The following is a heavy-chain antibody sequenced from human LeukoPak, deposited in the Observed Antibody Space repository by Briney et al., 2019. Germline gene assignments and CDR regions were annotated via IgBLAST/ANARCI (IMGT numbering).Heavy chain of an antibody. J-gene: IGHJ4*02. V-gene: IGHV4-39*01. CDR3: AIHGYSGYDY. CDR1: GVSISSSSYY. D-gene: IGHD5-12*01. CDR2: IYYSGST. Sequence: SETLSLTCTVSGVSISSSSYYWGWIRQPPGKGLEWIGSIYYSGSTYYNPSLKSRVTISVDTSKNQFSLKLSSVTAADTAVYYCAIHGYSGYDYWGQGTLVTVSS.